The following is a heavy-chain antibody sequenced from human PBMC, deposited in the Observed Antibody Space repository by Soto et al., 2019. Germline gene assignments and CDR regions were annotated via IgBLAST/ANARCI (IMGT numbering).Heavy chain of an antibody. V-gene: IGHV4-31*03. CDR2: IYYSGST. CDR3: ARAIRGYCYDIYGMDV. Sequence: QVQLQESGPGLVKPSQTLSLTCTVSGDSISSGGYYWSWIRQPPGKGLEWIGYIYYSGSTYYNPYLTRGVIITVDTYKNQYALTLSSVTAADTAVYYCARAIRGYCYDIYGMDVWGQGTKVTVSS. J-gene: IGHJ6*02. D-gene: IGHD5-18*01. CDR1: GDSISSGGYY.